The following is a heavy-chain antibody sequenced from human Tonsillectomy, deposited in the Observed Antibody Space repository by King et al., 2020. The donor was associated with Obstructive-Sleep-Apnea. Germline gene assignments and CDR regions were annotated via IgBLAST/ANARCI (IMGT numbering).Heavy chain of an antibody. Sequence: QLVQSGGGLVQPGGSLRLSCAASGFTFSSYDMRWVRQATGKGLVWVSAIGIAGDTNYPGSVKGRFTISRENAKNSLYLQMNSLRAGDTAVYYCARVISGIQLYDHWGQGTLVPVSP. CDR3: ARVISGIQLYDH. CDR1: GFTFSSYD. J-gene: IGHJ4*02. V-gene: IGHV3-13*01. CDR2: IGIAGDT. D-gene: IGHD5-18*01.